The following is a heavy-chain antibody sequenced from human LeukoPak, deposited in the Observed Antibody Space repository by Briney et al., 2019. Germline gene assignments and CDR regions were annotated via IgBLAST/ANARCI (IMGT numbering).Heavy chain of an antibody. Sequence: GGSLRLSCAASGFTFSSYSMNWVRQAPGKGLEWVSAISGSGGSTYYADSVKGRFTISRDNSKNTLYLQMNSLRAEDTAVYYCAKIVVVVAWSMDVWGQGTTVTVSS. CDR3: AKIVVVVAWSMDV. CDR1: GFTFSSYS. J-gene: IGHJ6*02. D-gene: IGHD2-15*01. CDR2: ISGSGGST. V-gene: IGHV3-23*01.